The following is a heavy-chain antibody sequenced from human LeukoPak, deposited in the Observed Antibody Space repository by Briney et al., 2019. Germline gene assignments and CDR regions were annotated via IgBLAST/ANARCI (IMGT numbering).Heavy chain of an antibody. CDR1: GGSISSSSYY. V-gene: IGHV4-39*01. Sequence: SETLSLTCTVPGGSISSSSYYWGWIRQPPGKGLEWIGSIYSSGSTYYNPSLKSRVTISVDTSKNQFSLKLTSVTAADTAVYYCARQGVASGYWGQGTLVTVSS. D-gene: IGHD5-12*01. CDR3: ARQGVASGY. CDR2: IYSSGST. J-gene: IGHJ4*02.